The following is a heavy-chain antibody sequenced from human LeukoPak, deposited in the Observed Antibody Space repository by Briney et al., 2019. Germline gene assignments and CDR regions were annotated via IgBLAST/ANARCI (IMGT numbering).Heavy chain of an antibody. D-gene: IGHD3-10*01. V-gene: IGHV3-21*04. CDR2: ISPNSDYI. CDR3: ARGQSGTPHYYYGMDV. J-gene: IGHJ6*02. Sequence: GGSLRLSCAASGFTFSTFTMNWVRQAPGKGLELVSSISPNSDYIYYAASVKGRFTISRDNAKNSLYLQMNSLREEDTAVYYCARGQSGTPHYYYGMDVWGQGTTVTVSS. CDR1: GFTFSTFT.